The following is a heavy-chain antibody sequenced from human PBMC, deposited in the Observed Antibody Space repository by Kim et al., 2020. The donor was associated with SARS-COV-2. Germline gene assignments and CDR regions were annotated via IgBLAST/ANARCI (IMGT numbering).Heavy chain of an antibody. V-gene: IGHV4-39*02. CDR1: GGSISSSSYF. CDR2: IYYSGST. D-gene: IGHD2-2*01. J-gene: IGHJ3*02. Sequence: SETLSLTCTVSGGSISSSSYFWGWIRQPPGKGLEWIGSIYYSGSTYYNPSLKSRVSISVDTSKNHFSLRLSSVTAADTALYYCARRSNIGYCSSTTCFMTSFDIWGQGTMVTVSS. CDR3: ARRSNIGYCSSTTCFMTSFDI.